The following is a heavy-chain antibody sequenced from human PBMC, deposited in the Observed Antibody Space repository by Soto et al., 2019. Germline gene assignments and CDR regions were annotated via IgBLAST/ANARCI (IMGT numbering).Heavy chain of an antibody. J-gene: IGHJ3*02. CDR1: GYSFTSYW. Sequence: GESLKISCKGSGYSFTSYWICWVRQMPGKGLERMGRIDPSDSYTNYSPSFQGHVTISADKSISTAYLQRSSLKASDTAMYYYARHPFGTAMVTEICCQGTMVTVSS. CDR3: ARHPFGTAMVTEI. CDR2: IDPSDSYT. D-gene: IGHD5-18*01. V-gene: IGHV5-10-1*01.